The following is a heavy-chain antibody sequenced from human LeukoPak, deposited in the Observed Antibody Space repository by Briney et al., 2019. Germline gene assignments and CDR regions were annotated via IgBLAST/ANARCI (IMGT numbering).Heavy chain of an antibody. CDR1: GFTFSSYA. CDR3: AKDPWGYDYLDY. D-gene: IGHD5-12*01. J-gene: IGHJ4*02. CDR2: ISGSGGST. Sequence: PGGSLRLSCAASGFTFSSYAMSWVRQAPGRGLEWVSAISGSGGSTYYADSVKGRFTISRDNSKNTLYLQMNSLRAEDTAVYYCAKDPWGYDYLDYWGQGTLVTVSS. V-gene: IGHV3-23*01.